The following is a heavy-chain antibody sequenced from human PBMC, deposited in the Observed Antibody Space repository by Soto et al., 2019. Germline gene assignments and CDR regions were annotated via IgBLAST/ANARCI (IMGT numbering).Heavy chain of an antibody. J-gene: IGHJ4*02. V-gene: IGHV3-53*04. CDR2: IYTGGSS. Sequence: EVQLVESGGGLVQPGGSLRLSCVASGFTVSNNYLSWVRQAPGQGLEWVSVIYTGGSSYYADSVKGRFTISRDNSKNTLYLQMNSLRDEDTAVYYCAKTNAGWDSSVGYWGQGTLVTVSS. CDR3: AKTNAGWDSSVGY. CDR1: GFTVSNNY. D-gene: IGHD2-8*01.